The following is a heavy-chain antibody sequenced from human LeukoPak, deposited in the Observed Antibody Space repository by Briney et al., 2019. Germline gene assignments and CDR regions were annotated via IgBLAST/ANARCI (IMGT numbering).Heavy chain of an antibody. D-gene: IGHD6-19*01. CDR1: GYSFSSHL. V-gene: IGHV5-51*01. CDR2: IFPRDSDT. J-gene: IGHJ4*02. CDR3: ARPGTYSSGWYDY. Sequence: GESLKISCKGSGYSFSSHLIAWVRQVPGKGLEWMGIIFPRDSDTRYSPSFQGQVTISADKSISTAYLQWSSLKASDTAMYYCARPGTYSSGWYDYWGQGTLVTVSS.